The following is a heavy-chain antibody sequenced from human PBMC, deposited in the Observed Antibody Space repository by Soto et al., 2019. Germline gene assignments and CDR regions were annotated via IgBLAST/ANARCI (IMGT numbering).Heavy chain of an antibody. CDR1: GFTFSSYA. CDR3: AKEKTYSSGWYGMDV. CDR2: ISGSGGST. Sequence: GGSLRLSCAASGFTFSSYAMSWVRQAPGKGLEWVSAISGSGGSTYYADSVKGRFTISRDNSKNTLYVQMNSLRAEDTAVYYCAKEKTYSSGWYGMDVWGQGTTVTVSS. D-gene: IGHD6-19*01. J-gene: IGHJ6*02. V-gene: IGHV3-23*01.